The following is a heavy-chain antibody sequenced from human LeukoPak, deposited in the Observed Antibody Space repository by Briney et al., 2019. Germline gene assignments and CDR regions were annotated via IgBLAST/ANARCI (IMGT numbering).Heavy chain of an antibody. V-gene: IGHV3-23*01. J-gene: IGHJ4*02. CDR2: ISGSGGST. CDR1: GFTFSSYA. CDR3: ANPDIGSDIGY. D-gene: IGHD2-21*02. Sequence: GGSLRLSCAASGFTFSSYAMSWVRQAPGKGLEWVSAISGSGGSTYYADSVKGRFTISRDNSKNTLYLQMNSLRAEDTAVYYCANPDIGSDIGYWGQGTLVTVSS.